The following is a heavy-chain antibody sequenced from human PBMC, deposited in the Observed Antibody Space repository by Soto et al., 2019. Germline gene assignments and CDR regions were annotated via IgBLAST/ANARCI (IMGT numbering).Heavy chain of an antibody. CDR1: GFTFSSYA. J-gene: IGHJ4*02. D-gene: IGHD1-1*01. CDR2: ISYDGSNK. V-gene: IGHV3-30-3*01. Sequence: SLRLSCAASGFTFSSYAMHWVRQAPGKGLEWVAVISYDGSNKYYADSVKGRFTISRDNSKNTMYLQMNSLRAEDTAVYYCARDRDFGAGTSDGSYFDYWGQGTLVTVSS. CDR3: ARDRDFGAGTSDGSYFDY.